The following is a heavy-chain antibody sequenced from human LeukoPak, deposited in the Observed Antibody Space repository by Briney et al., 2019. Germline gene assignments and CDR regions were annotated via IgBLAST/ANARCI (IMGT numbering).Heavy chain of an antibody. CDR1: GFTFGSSG. CDR3: AREHHDSSTGAFDV. D-gene: IGHD3-22*01. V-gene: IGHV3-33*01. J-gene: IGHJ3*01. CDR2: IWSDGSTT. Sequence: GGSLRLSCVASGFTFGSSGMHWVRQAPGKGLEWVAVIWSDGSTTYYGDSVKGRLTISRDNSKSTLYLQMNSLRAEDTAVYYCAREHHDSSTGAFDVWGQGTMVTVSS.